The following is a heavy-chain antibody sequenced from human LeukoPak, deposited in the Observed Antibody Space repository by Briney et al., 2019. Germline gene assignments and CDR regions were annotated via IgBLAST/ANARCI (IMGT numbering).Heavy chain of an antibody. V-gene: IGHV1-18*01. CDR1: GYTFISYG. Sequence: ASVKVSCKASGYTFISYGISWVRQAPGQGLEWMGWISAYNGNTNYAQKLQGRVTMTTDTSTSTAYMELRSLRSDDTAVYYCARGRIVVVTASLDYWGQGTLVTVSS. CDR3: ARGRIVVVTASLDY. J-gene: IGHJ4*02. CDR2: ISAYNGNT. D-gene: IGHD2-21*02.